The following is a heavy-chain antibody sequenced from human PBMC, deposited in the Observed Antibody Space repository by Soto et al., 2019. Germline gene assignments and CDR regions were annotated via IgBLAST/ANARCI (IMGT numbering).Heavy chain of an antibody. D-gene: IGHD5-12*01. CDR3: ARIVATIPNYYYGMDV. Sequence: QVQLQQWGAGLLKPSETLSLTCAVYGGSFSGYYWSWIRQPPGKGLEWIGEINNSGSTNYNPSLKSRVTISVDTSKNQFSLKLSSVTAADTAVYYCARIVATIPNYYYGMDVWGQGTTVTVSS. CDR2: INNSGST. CDR1: GGSFSGYY. J-gene: IGHJ6*02. V-gene: IGHV4-34*01.